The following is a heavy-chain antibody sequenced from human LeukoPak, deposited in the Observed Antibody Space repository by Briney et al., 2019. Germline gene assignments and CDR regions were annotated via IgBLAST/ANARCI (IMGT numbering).Heavy chain of an antibody. CDR3: AKGGYHGNAPGY. V-gene: IGHV3-30*18. J-gene: IGHJ4*02. CDR1: GFTFSSYG. Sequence: GGSLRLSCAASGFTFSSYGMHWVRQAPGKGLEWVTVISYDGSNKYYADSVKGRFTISRDYSKNTLYLQMNSLRAEDTAVYYCAKGGYHGNAPGYWGQGTLVTVSS. CDR2: ISYDGSNK. D-gene: IGHD4-23*01.